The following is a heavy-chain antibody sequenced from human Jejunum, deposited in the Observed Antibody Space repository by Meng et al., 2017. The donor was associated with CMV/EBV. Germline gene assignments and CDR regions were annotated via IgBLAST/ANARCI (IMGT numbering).Heavy chain of an antibody. V-gene: IGHV3-30*04. D-gene: IGHD6-13*01. CDR1: GFTFSSYA. Sequence: SGFTFSSYAMHWVRQAPGKGLEWVAFIPFDGNNEHYADSVKGRFTISRDNSKNTLYLQVNSLRLEDTGVYYCARGTGSGSWLIDSWGQGTLVTVSS. J-gene: IGHJ4*02. CDR3: ARGTGSGSWLIDS. CDR2: IPFDGNNE.